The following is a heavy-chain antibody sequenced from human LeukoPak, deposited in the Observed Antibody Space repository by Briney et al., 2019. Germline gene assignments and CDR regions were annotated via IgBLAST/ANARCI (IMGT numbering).Heavy chain of an antibody. Sequence: PGGSLRLSCAASGFTFSSYSMNWVRQAPGKGLEWVSSISSSSSYIYYADSVKGRFTISRDNAKNSLYLQMNSLRAEDTALYYCAKVSNIAVAGTIDYWGQGTLVTVSS. CDR1: GFTFSSYS. J-gene: IGHJ4*02. D-gene: IGHD6-19*01. CDR3: AKVSNIAVAGTIDY. CDR2: ISSSSSYI. V-gene: IGHV3-21*04.